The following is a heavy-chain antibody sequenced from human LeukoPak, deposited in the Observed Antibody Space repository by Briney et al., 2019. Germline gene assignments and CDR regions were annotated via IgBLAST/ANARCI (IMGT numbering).Heavy chain of an antibody. CDR3: AREFASRTTGTTLDY. D-gene: IGHD1-1*01. CDR2: INPNSGGT. J-gene: IGHJ4*02. Sequence: ASVKVSCKASGYTFTGYYMHWVRQAPGQGLEWMGWINPNSGGTDYAQKFQGRVTMTRDTSISTAYVELSRLRSDDTAVYYCAREFASRTTGTTLDYWGQGTLVTVSS. V-gene: IGHV1-2*02. CDR1: GYTFTGYY.